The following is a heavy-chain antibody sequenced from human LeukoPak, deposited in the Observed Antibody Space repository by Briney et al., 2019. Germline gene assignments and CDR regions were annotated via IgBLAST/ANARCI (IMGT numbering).Heavy chain of an antibody. Sequence: SETLSLICAVDGESFSGYYWSWIRQPPGKGLECIGEINHSGSTNYNPSLKSRVTISVDTSKNQFSLKLSSVTAADTAVYYCARGPRNYYGSGSPVNWFDPWGQGTLVTVSS. CDR3: ARGPRNYYGSGSPVNWFDP. CDR2: INHSGST. D-gene: IGHD3-10*01. CDR1: GESFSGYY. J-gene: IGHJ5*02. V-gene: IGHV4-34*01.